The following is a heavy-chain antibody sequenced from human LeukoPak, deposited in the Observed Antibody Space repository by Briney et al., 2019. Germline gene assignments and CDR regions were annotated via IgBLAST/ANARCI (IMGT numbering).Heavy chain of an antibody. V-gene: IGHV4-59*12. J-gene: IGHJ4*02. Sequence: SETLSLTCTVSGGSISSYYWSWIRQPPGKGLEWIGYIYYSGSTNYNPSLKGRVTISVDTFKNQFSLKLSSVTAADTAVYYCARDNTAQGGWYRYWGQGTLVTVSS. D-gene: IGHD6-19*01. CDR3: ARDNTAQGGWYRY. CDR1: GGSISSYY. CDR2: IYYSGST.